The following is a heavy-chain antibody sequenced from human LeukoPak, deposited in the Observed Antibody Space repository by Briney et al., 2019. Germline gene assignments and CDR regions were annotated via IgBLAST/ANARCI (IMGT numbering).Heavy chain of an antibody. J-gene: IGHJ6*02. Sequence: ASVKVSCKASGYTFTSYYMHWVRQAPGQGLEWMGIINPSGGSTSYAQKFQGRVTMTRDTSTSTVYMELSSLRSEGTAVYYCARVQSGYYYYYGMDVWGQGTTVTVSS. V-gene: IGHV1-46*01. CDR2: INPSGGST. CDR3: ARVQSGYYYYYGMDV. D-gene: IGHD6-19*01. CDR1: GYTFTSYY.